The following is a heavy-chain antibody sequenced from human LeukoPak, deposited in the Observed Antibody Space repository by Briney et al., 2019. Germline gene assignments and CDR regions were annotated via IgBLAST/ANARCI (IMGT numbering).Heavy chain of an antibody. Sequence: PGGSLRLSCAASGFTFSAYAMSWVRQSPGKGLEWVSGISSSGGNTYYADSLKGRLTISRDNSKNTLYLQMNSLRAEDTAVYYCAKDPAHATLNWFDPWGQGTLVTVSS. CDR1: GFTFSAYA. D-gene: IGHD2-15*01. J-gene: IGHJ5*02. V-gene: IGHV3-23*01. CDR3: AKDPAHATLNWFDP. CDR2: ISSSGGNT.